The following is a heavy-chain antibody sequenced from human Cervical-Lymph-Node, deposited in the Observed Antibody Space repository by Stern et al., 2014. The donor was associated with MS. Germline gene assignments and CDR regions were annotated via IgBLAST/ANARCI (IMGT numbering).Heavy chain of an antibody. V-gene: IGHV3-30*18. J-gene: IGHJ4*01. D-gene: IGHD5-12*01. Sequence: VQLVESGGGVVQPGGSLRLSCAASGFTFSSYGMHWVRQAPGKGLEWVAGISFAGSDPYYADSVKGRFTISRDNSKNTLYLQMNSLRAEDTAVYYCAKDPLKGGYDPYYFDYWGHGTLVTVSS. CDR2: ISFAGSDP. CDR3: AKDPLKGGYDPYYFDY. CDR1: GFTFSSYG.